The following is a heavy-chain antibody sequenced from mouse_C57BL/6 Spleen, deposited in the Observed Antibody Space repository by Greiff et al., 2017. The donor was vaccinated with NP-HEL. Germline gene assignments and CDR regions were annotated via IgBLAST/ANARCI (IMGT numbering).Heavy chain of an antibody. CDR2: INPSTGGT. V-gene: IGHV1-42*01. CDR1: GYSFTGYY. J-gene: IGHJ2*01. Sequence: VQLQQSGPELVKPGASVKISCKASGYSFTGYYMNWVKQSPEKSLEWIGEINPSTGGTTYNQKFKAKATLTVDKSSSTAYMQLKSLTSEDSAVYYCARRSGSRDYFDYWGQGTTLTVSS. CDR3: ARRSGSRDYFDY. D-gene: IGHD1-1*01.